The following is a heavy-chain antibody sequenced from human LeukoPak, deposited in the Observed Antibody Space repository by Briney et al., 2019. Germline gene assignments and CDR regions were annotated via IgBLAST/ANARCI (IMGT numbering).Heavy chain of an antibody. V-gene: IGHV1-18*01. CDR3: ARDGQVNVLRFLEWLPIDY. D-gene: IGHD3-3*01. J-gene: IGHJ4*02. Sequence: ASVKFSCKASGYTFTSYGISWVRQAPGQGLEWMGWISAYNGNTNYAQKLQGRVTMTTDTSTSTAYMELRSLRSDDTAVYYCARDGQVNVLRFLEWLPIDYWGQGTLVTVSS. CDR2: ISAYNGNT. CDR1: GYTFTSYG.